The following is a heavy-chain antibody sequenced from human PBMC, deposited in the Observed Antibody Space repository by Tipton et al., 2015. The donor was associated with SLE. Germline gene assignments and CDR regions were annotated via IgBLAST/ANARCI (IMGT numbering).Heavy chain of an antibody. D-gene: IGHD3-9*01. V-gene: IGHV4-59*08. CDR1: GGSISSYY. J-gene: IGHJ5*02. CDR3: ARLLGTTLTTGDWFDP. Sequence: TLSLTCTASGGSISSYYWSWIRQPPGKGLEWIGFIYYSGSTNYNPSLKTRVIMSVETSRNQFSLKLTSVTAADTAIYYCARLLGTTLTTGDWFDPWGQGILVTVST. CDR2: IYYSGST.